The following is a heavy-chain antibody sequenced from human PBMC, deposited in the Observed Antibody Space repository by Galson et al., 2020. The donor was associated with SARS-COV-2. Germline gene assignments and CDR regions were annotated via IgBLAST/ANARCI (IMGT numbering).Heavy chain of an antibody. V-gene: IGHV3-66*01. CDR2: IYAGGTA. J-gene: IGHJ4*02. D-gene: IGHD3-16*01. CDR1: GFTVSANY. CDR3: ARGGSNPYFRYLDS. Sequence: GESLKISCAASGFTVSANYMTWVRQAPGKGLEWVSVIYAGGTAYYADFVKGRFTISRDKSKNTLYLQMNNLRPDDTAVFYCARGGSNPYFRYLDSWGQGTLVTVSS.